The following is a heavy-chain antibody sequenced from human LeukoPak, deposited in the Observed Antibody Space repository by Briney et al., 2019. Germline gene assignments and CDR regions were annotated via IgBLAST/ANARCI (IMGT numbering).Heavy chain of an antibody. CDR3: ARVGRRVVPAANPTTPRKHNWFDP. V-gene: IGHV4-34*01. Sequence: PSETLSLTCAVYGGSFSGYYWSLIRQPPGKGLEWIGEINHSGSTNYNPSLKSRVTISVDTSKNQFSLKLSSVTAADTAVYYCARVGRRVVPAANPTTPRKHNWFDPWGQGTLVTVSS. D-gene: IGHD2-2*01. J-gene: IGHJ5*02. CDR2: INHSGST. CDR1: GGSFSGYY.